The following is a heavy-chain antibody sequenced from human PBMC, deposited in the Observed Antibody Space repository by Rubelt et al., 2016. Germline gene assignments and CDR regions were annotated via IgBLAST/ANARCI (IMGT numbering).Heavy chain of an antibody. V-gene: IGHV4-34*01. CDR3: ARVMVRGVPMYYFDY. Sequence: QVQLQQWGAGLLKPSETLSLTCAVYGGSFSGYYWSWIRQPPGKGLEWIGEINHSGSTNYNPSLKSRVTISVDTSKNQFSLKLSSVTAEDTAVYYCARVMVRGVPMYYFDYWGQGTLVTVSS. CDR2: INHSGST. CDR1: GGSFSGYY. J-gene: IGHJ4*02. D-gene: IGHD3-10*01.